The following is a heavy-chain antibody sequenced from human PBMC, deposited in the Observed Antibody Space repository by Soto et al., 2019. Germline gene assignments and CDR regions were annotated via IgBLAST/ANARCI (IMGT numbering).Heavy chain of an antibody. V-gene: IGHV1-8*02. CDR3: ARGSPGPVDH. CDR2: MNPYSGDT. Sequence: QVQLVQSGAEVRKPGGSVKVSCKASGYTFTNFHFNWVRQATGQGLEWIGWMNPYSGDTGYAQNFQGRVTMTRDTSINTAYMEMTRLTSDDTAVYYCARGSPGPVDHWGQRTPVTVSS. D-gene: IGHD3-10*01. J-gene: IGHJ4*02. CDR1: GYTFTNFH.